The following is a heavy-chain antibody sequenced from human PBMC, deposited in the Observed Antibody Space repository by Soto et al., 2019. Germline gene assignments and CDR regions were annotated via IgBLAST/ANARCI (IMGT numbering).Heavy chain of an antibody. CDR1: GYTFTSYA. CDR2: INAGNGNT. J-gene: IGHJ1*01. D-gene: IGHD3-22*01. CDR3: ASSEYYYDSSGDLGFQH. Sequence: ASVKVSCKASGYTFTSYAMHWVRQAPGQRLEWMGWINAGNGNTKYSQKFQGRVTITRDTSASTAYMELSSLRSEDTAVYYCASSEYYYDSSGDLGFQHWGQGTLVTVSS. V-gene: IGHV1-3*01.